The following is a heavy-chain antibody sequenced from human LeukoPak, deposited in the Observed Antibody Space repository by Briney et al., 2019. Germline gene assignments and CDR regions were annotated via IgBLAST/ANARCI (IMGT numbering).Heavy chain of an antibody. V-gene: IGHV5-51*01. J-gene: IGHJ4*02. CDR2: IYPHDSDT. CDR3: VRHPFDY. CDR1: GYTFTTNW. Sequence: GESLKISCHGFGYTFTTNWIGWVRQMPGQGLEWMAIIYPHDSDTRYSPSFQGQVTISVDKSFNTAYLQWSRLKASDTAMYYCVRHPFDYWGQGTLVTVSS.